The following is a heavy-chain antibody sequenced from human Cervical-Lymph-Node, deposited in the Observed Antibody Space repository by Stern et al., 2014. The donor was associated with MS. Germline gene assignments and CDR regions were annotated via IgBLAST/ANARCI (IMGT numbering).Heavy chain of an antibody. CDR3: GRGQQSFDP. Sequence: QVQLVQSGAEVKKPGASVKVSCKASGYTFTSYAIHWVRQAPGQRLEWMGRINTANGDTYYSEKFQGRVTFTRDTSANTAYMELFSLTSEDTTVYYCGRGQQSFDPWGQGTLVTVSA. V-gene: IGHV1-3*04. CDR2: INTANGDT. J-gene: IGHJ5*02. D-gene: IGHD6-13*01. CDR1: GYTFTSYA.